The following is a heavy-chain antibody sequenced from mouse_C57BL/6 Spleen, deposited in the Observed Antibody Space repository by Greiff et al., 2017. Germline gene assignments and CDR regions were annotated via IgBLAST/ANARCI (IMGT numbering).Heavy chain of an antibody. CDR2: ISDGGSYT. D-gene: IGHD2-5*01. J-gene: IGHJ2*01. Sequence: EVKLMESGGGLVKPGGSLKLSCAASGFTFSSYAMSWVRQTPEKRLEWVANISDGGSYTYYTDNVKGRCTIARDNAKNNLYLQMSHLKSEDTAMYYCARESNGVGFFDYWGQGTTLTVSS. V-gene: IGHV5-4*01. CDR3: ARESNGVGFFDY. CDR1: GFTFSSYA.